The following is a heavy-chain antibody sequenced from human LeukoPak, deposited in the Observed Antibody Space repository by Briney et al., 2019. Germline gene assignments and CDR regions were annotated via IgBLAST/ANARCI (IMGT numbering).Heavy chain of an antibody. CDR3: AKGDVDSPMNFYH. V-gene: IGHV3-43*01. CDR1: GFMFGDYT. J-gene: IGHJ4*02. CDR2: INWDGGST. Sequence: GSLRLSCAASGFMFGDYTMHWVRQAPGKGLEWVSLINWDGGSTYYAGSVKGRFTISRDNSKNSLYLQMNSLRTEDTALYYCAKGDVDSPMNFYHWGQGTLVTVSS. D-gene: IGHD5-18*01.